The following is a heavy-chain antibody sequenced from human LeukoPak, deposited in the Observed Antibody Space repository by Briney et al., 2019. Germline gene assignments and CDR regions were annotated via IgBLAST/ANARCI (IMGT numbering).Heavy chain of an antibody. CDR2: AGWAGGTT. CDR3: ARDWVYKIDY. J-gene: IGHJ4*02. V-gene: IGHV3-43*01. Sequence: GGSLRLSCATSGFNFDRYTIHWVRQAPGKGLEWVSLAGWAGGTTFYSDSVRGRFTISRDNAKNTLILQMNSLRVEGTAVYSCARDWVYKIDYWGRGTLVTVSS. D-gene: IGHD5-24*01. CDR1: GFNFDRYT.